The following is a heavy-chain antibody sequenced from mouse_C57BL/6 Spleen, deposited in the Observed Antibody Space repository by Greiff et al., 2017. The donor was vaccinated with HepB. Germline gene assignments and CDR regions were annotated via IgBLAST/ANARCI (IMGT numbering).Heavy chain of an antibody. Sequence: QVHVKQPGAELVRPGSSVKLSCKASGYTFTSYWMHWVKQRPIQGLEWIGNIDPSDSETHYNQKFKDKATLTVDKSSSTAYMQLSSLTSEDPAVYYCAKAYGNYAMDYWGQGTSVTVSS. CDR1: GYTFTSYW. D-gene: IGHD2-1*01. CDR3: AKAYGNYAMDY. CDR2: IDPSDSET. V-gene: IGHV1-52*01. J-gene: IGHJ4*01.